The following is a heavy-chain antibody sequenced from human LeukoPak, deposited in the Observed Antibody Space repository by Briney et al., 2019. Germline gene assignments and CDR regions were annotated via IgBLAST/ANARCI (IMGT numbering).Heavy chain of an antibody. D-gene: IGHD2-2*01. Sequence: ASVKVSCKASGYTFTSYYMHWVRQAPGQGLEWMGIINPSGGSTSYAQKFQGRVTMTRGTSTSTVYMELSSLRSEDTAVYYCARHLFTRHEAFDIWGQGTMVTVSS. CDR1: GYTFTSYY. V-gene: IGHV1-46*01. CDR2: INPSGGST. J-gene: IGHJ3*02. CDR3: ARHLFTRHEAFDI.